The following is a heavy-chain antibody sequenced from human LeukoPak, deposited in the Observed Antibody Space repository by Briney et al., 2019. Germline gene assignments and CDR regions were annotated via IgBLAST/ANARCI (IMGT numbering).Heavy chain of an antibody. CDR2: ISAYNGNT. Sequence: ASVKVSCKASGYTFTSYGISWVRQAPGQGLEWMGWISAYNGNTNYAQKLQGRVTITTDTSTSTAYMELRSLRSEDTAGYCYARGRPTTSIAAAGVNWFDPWGQGTLVTVSS. CDR1: GYTFTSYG. CDR3: ARGRPTTSIAAAGVNWFDP. V-gene: IGHV1-18*01. J-gene: IGHJ5*02. D-gene: IGHD6-13*01.